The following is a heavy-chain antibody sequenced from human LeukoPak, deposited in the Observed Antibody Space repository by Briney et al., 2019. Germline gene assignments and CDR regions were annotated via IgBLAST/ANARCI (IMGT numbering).Heavy chain of an antibody. CDR1: GGSISTYY. CDR2: IYYSGST. V-gene: IGHV4-39*01. Sequence: SETLSLTCTLSGGSISTYYWSWIRQPPGKGLEWIGSIYYSGSTYYNPSLKSRVTISVDTSKNQFSLKLSSVTAADTAVYYCARRGVQGVIWGQGTLVTVSS. CDR3: ARRGVQGVI. J-gene: IGHJ4*02. D-gene: IGHD3-10*01.